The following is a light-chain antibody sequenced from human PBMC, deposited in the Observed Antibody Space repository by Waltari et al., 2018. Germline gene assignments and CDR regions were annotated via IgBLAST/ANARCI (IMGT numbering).Light chain of an antibody. Sequence: QSALTQPASVSGSPGQSINISCTGTSSDIGAYNYVSWYQHLPGQAPKLIISEVRRRPSGVSNRFSGSKSGNMASLTISGLQAEDEADYYCNSYTTSSTWVFGGGTKLTVL. CDR3: NSYTTSSTWV. CDR2: EVR. V-gene: IGLV2-14*01. J-gene: IGLJ3*02. CDR1: SSDIGAYNY.